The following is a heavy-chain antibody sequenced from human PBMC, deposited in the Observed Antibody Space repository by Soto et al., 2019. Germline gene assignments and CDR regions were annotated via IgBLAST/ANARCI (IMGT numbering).Heavy chain of an antibody. CDR1: GFTFSSYG. V-gene: IGHV3-33*01. CDR2: IWYDGSNK. J-gene: IGHJ6*03. Sequence: GGSLRLSCAASGFTFSSYGMHWVRQAPGKGLEWVAVIWYDGSNKYYADSVKGRFTISRDNSKNTLYLQMNSLRAEDTAVYYCARDFSSSWSPLDYYYYMDVWGKGTTVTVSS. D-gene: IGHD6-13*01. CDR3: ARDFSSSWSPLDYYYYMDV.